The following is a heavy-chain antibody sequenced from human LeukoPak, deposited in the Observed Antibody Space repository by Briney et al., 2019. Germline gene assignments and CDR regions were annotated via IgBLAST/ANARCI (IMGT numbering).Heavy chain of an antibody. CDR3: ARDLGSSHYYYGMDV. D-gene: IGHD5-12*01. Sequence: PSQTLSLTCTVSGGSISSGGYYWSWIRQHPGTGLEWIGYIYYSGSTYYNPSLKSRVTISVGTSKNQFSLKLSSVTAADTAVYYCARDLGSSHYYYGMDVWGQGTTVTVSS. CDR2: IYYSGST. CDR1: GGSISSGGYY. V-gene: IGHV4-31*03. J-gene: IGHJ6*02.